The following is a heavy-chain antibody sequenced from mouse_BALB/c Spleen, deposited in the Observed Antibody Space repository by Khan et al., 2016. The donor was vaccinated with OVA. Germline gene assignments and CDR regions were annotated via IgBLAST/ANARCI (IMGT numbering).Heavy chain of an antibody. CDR1: GYSITSDYA. CDR3: ARSIMAN. J-gene: IGHJ2*01. CDR2: ISYSGST. Sequence: EVQLQEPGPGLVKPSQSLSLTCTVTGYSITSDYAWNWIRQFPGNKLEWMGYISYSGSTSYNPSLKSRISITRDPSKNQFFLQLNSVTTEDTATYYCARSIMANWGQGTTLTVSS. V-gene: IGHV3-2*02.